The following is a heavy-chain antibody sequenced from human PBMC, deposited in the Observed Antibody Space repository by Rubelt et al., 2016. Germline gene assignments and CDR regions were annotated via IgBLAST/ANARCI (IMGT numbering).Heavy chain of an antibody. J-gene: IGHJ4*02. V-gene: IGHV3-33*01. D-gene: IGHD1-26*01. CDR3: AREGDIVGATTAFDY. Sequence: EWVAVIWYDGSNKYYADSVKGRFTISRDNSKNTLYLQMNSVRAEDTAVYYRAREGDIVGATTAFDYWGQGTLVTVSS. CDR2: IWYDGSNK.